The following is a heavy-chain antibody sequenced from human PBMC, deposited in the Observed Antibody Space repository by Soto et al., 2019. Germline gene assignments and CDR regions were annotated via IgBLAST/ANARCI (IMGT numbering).Heavy chain of an antibody. CDR3: ASIRMNIVATITYYYMDV. D-gene: IGHD5-12*01. CDR1: GGSISSSSYY. J-gene: IGHJ6*03. Sequence: SETLSLTCTVSGGSISSSSYYWGWIRQPPGKGLEWIGSIYYSGSTYYNPSLKSRVTISVDTSKNQFSLKLSSVTAADTAVYYCASIRMNIVATITYYYMDVWGKGTTVTVSS. CDR2: IYYSGST. V-gene: IGHV4-39*01.